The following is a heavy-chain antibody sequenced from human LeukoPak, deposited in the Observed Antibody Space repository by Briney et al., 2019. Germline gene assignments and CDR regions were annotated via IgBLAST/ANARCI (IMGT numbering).Heavy chain of an antibody. CDR3: AKDRFSSSGYPPDALDV. Sequence: GGSLRLSCVASGFTFSRHGMHWVRQAPGKGLEWVAVVSSDGSNRYHADSVRGRFIISRDNSMNTLYLQMNGLRADDTAVYYCAKDRFSSSGYPPDALDVWGQGTLVTVSS. CDR1: GFTFSRHG. J-gene: IGHJ3*01. D-gene: IGHD6-19*01. V-gene: IGHV3-30*18. CDR2: VSSDGSNR.